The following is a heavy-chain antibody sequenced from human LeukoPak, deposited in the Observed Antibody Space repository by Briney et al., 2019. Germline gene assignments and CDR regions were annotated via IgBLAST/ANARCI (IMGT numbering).Heavy chain of an antibody. CDR2: IYYSGST. V-gene: IGHV4-31*03. CDR1: GGSISSGGHY. J-gene: IGHJ5*02. D-gene: IGHD1-20*01. CDR3: ARRPTRRITGTTWYWFDP. Sequence: SETLSPTCTVSGGSISSGGHYWIWIRQHPGRGLEWIGYIYYSGSTYYNPSLKSRVTISVDTSKNQFSLKLSSVTAADTAVYYCARRPTRRITGTTWYWFDPWGQGTLVTASS.